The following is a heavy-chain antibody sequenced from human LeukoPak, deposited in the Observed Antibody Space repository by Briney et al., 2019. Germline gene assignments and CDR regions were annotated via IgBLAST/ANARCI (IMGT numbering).Heavy chain of an antibody. CDR2: IYHSGST. D-gene: IGHD3-10*01. J-gene: IGHJ4*02. CDR3: AREGDPATDY. V-gene: IGHV4-61*10. Sequence: PSETLSLTCTVSGGSISSGSYYWSWIRQPAGKGLEWIGYIYHSGSTYYNPSLKSRVTISVDRSKNQFSLKLSSVTAADTAVYYCAREGDPATDYWGQGTLVTVSS. CDR1: GGSISSGSYY.